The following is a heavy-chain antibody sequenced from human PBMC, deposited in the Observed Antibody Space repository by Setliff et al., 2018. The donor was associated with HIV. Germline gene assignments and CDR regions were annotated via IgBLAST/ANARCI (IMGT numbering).Heavy chain of an antibody. Sequence: PSETLSLTCSDSGGSISSSTYYWGWIRQPPGKGLEWIGDIFYTGNTYYNPSLKSRVAISVDTSENQFSLKLNSVTAADTAVYYCARRGRDGVLIVFATGFDPWGQGTLVTVSS. CDR3: ARRGRDGVLIVFATGFDP. J-gene: IGHJ5*02. CDR2: IFYTGNT. V-gene: IGHV4-39*01. D-gene: IGHD2-8*01. CDR1: GGSISSSTYY.